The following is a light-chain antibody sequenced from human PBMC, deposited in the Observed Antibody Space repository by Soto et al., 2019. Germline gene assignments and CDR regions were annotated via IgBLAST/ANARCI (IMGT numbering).Light chain of an antibody. CDR3: CSYAGSSTLYV. Sequence: QSALTQPASVSGSPGQSITISCTGTSSDVGNYNLVSWYQQHPGKAPKLMIFEGSKRPSGVSNRFSGSKSGNTASLTIPGLQAEDEADYYCCSYAGSSTLYVFGTGTKVTVL. J-gene: IGLJ1*01. CDR1: SSDVGNYNL. CDR2: EGS. V-gene: IGLV2-23*01.